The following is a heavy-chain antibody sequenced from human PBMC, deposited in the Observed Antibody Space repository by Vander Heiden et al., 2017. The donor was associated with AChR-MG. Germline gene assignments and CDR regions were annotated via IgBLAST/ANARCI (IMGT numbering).Heavy chain of an antibody. CDR3: ARSPYYYDSSGYYDDY. CDR2: ISSSSSYI. D-gene: IGHD3-22*01. CDR1: GFSFSRNS. J-gene: IGHJ4*02. Sequence: VQLVASVGGLVKPGGSLRLSRAASGFSFSRNSMNWVRQGQGKGLEWVSSISSSSSYIYYADSVKGRFTISRDNAKNSLYLQMNSLRAEDTAVYYCARSPYYYDSSGYYDDYWGQGTLVTVSS. V-gene: IGHV3-21*01.